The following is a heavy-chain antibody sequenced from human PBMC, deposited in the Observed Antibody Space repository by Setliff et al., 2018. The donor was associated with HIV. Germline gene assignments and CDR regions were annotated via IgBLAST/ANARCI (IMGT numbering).Heavy chain of an antibody. V-gene: IGHV4-30-4*08. CDR3: ARSNLEPTSRLFDH. D-gene: IGHD1-1*01. J-gene: IGHJ5*02. CDR1: DASITADTFY. CDR2: IHNSGTT. Sequence: PSETLSLTCTVSDASITADTFYWNWLRQPPGKGPEWIGYIHNSGTTHYNPAFESRLIISIDMSNNRFSLNLASVTAADTAVYYCARSNLEPTSRLFDHWGPGTLVTVSS.